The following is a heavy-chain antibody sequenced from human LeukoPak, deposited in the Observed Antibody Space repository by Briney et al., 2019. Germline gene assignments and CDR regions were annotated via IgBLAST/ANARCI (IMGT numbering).Heavy chain of an antibody. V-gene: IGHV3-30-3*01. CDR2: ISYDGSNK. Sequence: GGSLRLSCAASGFTFSSYAMHWVRQAPGKGLEWVAVISYDGSNKYYADSVKGRFTISRDNSKNTLYLQMNSLRAEDTAVYYCASGSSSNWPFDYWGQGTLVTVSS. CDR1: GFTFSSYA. CDR3: ASGSSSNWPFDY. J-gene: IGHJ4*02. D-gene: IGHD6-13*01.